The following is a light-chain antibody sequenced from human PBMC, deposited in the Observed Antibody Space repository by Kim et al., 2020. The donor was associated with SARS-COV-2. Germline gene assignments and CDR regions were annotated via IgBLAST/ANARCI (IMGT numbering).Light chain of an antibody. CDR3: QAWDSSTAV. Sequence: VSPGQTASITCSGDKLGDKYACWYQQKPGQSPVLVIYQDSKRPSGIPERFSGSNSGNTSTLTISGTQAMDEADYYCQAWDSSTAVFGGGTQLTVL. CDR1: KLGDKY. J-gene: IGLJ2*01. V-gene: IGLV3-1*01. CDR2: QDS.